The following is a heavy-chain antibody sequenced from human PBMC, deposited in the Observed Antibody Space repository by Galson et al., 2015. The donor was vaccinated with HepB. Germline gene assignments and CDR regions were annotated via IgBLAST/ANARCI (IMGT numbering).Heavy chain of an antibody. CDR2: IYSGGST. CDR1: GFTVSSNY. CDR3: ARGGDSGYDTNFDY. D-gene: IGHD5-12*01. J-gene: IGHJ4*02. V-gene: IGHV3-53*01. Sequence: SLRLSCAASGFTVSSNYMGWVRQAPGKGLEWVSVIYSGGSTYYADSVKGRFTISRDNSKNTLYLQMNSLRAEDTAVYYCARGGDSGYDTNFDYWGQGTLVTVSS.